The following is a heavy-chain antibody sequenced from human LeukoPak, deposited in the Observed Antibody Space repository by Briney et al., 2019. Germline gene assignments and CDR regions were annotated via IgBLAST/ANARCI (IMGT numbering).Heavy chain of an antibody. Sequence: GESLKISCKGSGYSFTSYWIGWVRQMPGKGLEWMGIIYPGDSDTRHSPSFQGQVTISADKSISTAYLQWSSLEASDTAMYYCASGDRLLYEWASYWGQGTLVTVSS. CDR1: GYSFTSYW. CDR3: ASGDRLLYEWASY. D-gene: IGHD2-2*02. CDR2: IYPGDSDT. V-gene: IGHV5-51*01. J-gene: IGHJ4*02.